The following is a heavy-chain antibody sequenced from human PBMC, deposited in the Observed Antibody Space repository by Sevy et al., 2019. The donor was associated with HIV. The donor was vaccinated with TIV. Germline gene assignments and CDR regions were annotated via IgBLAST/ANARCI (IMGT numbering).Heavy chain of an antibody. CDR3: ARDRKVLLVVYAIPFDAFDI. Sequence: GGSLRLSCAGSGFNFDDYGMSWVRQAPGKGLEWVSGINWNGGSTGYADSVKGRFTISRDNSKNTLYLQMNSLRPEDTAVYYCARDRKVLLVVYAIPFDAFDIWGQGTMVTVSS. D-gene: IGHD2-8*02. V-gene: IGHV3-20*04. J-gene: IGHJ3*02. CDR2: INWNGGST. CDR1: GFNFDDYG.